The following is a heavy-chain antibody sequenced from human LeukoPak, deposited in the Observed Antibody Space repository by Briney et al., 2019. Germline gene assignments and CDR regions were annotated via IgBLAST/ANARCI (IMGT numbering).Heavy chain of an antibody. CDR2: XKAGNGDT. CDR1: GYIFTKYV. D-gene: IGHD2-21*01. Sequence: SXXXSCXASGYIFTKYVVHWVRQAPGQRPEWXGXXKAGNGDTKYSQNFQDRLTITRDTSASTVYMELSSLTSEDTALYYCARDDCGDTCYPGGYWGQGTLVTVSS. CDR3: ARDDCGDTCYPGGY. J-gene: IGHJ4*02. V-gene: IGHV1-3*01.